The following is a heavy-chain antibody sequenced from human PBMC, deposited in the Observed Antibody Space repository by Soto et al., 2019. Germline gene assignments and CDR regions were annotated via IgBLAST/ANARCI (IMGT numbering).Heavy chain of an antibody. V-gene: IGHV1-46*01. CDR1: GYTFTMYY. CDR2: INPSGGST. CDR3: ARNVYGGTPPDY. J-gene: IGHJ4*02. D-gene: IGHD4-17*01. Sequence: GASVKVSCKASGYTFTMYYMHWVLQSPGQGLDWMGIINPSGGSTSYAQKFQGRVTMTRDTSTSTVYMELSSLRSEDTAVYYCARNVYGGTPPDYWGQGTLVTVSS.